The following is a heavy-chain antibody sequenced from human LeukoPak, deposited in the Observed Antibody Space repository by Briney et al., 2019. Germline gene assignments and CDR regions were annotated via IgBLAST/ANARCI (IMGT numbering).Heavy chain of an antibody. J-gene: IGHJ4*02. CDR3: AKDSRWLVFND. V-gene: IGHV3-23*01. CDR2: ISGSGGST. CDR1: GFTFSSYS. Sequence: PGGSLRLSCAASGFTFSSYSMNWVRQAPGKGLEWVSAISGSGGSTYYADSVKGRFTISRDNSKNTLYLQMNSLRAEDTAVYYCAKDSRWLVFNDWGQGTLVTVSS. D-gene: IGHD6-19*01.